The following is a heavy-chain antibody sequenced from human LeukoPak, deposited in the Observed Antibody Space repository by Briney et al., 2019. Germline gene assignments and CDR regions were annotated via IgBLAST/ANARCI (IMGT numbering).Heavy chain of an antibody. CDR3: ARAPLYCSGGSCYSGGWFDP. Sequence: PSETLSLTCTVSGGSISSYYWSWIRQPPGKGLEWIGYIYYSGSTYYNPSLKSRVTISVDTSKNQFSLKLSSVTAADTAVYYCARAPLYCSGGSCYSGGWFDPWGQGTLVTVSS. D-gene: IGHD2-15*01. V-gene: IGHV4-59*12. CDR1: GGSISSYY. CDR2: IYYSGST. J-gene: IGHJ5*02.